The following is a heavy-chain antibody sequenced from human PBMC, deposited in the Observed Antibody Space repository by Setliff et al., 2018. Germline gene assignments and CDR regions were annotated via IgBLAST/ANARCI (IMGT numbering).Heavy chain of an antibody. CDR3: ARAPRYFDPTGSYFDF. V-gene: IGHV4-39*07. Sequence: SETLSLTCTVSGASVSGNSYYWGWIRQPPGKGLEWIAGTYYSGNTYYNPSLKSRVTISVDTSKNQFSLKLTSVTAADTAVYYCARAPRYFDPTGSYFDFWGQGTLVTVSS. D-gene: IGHD3-22*01. CDR2: TYYSGNT. CDR1: GASVSGNSYY. J-gene: IGHJ4*02.